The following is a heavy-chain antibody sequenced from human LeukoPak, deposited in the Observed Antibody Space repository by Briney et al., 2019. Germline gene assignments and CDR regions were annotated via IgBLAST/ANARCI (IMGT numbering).Heavy chain of an antibody. D-gene: IGHD5-18*01. V-gene: IGHV1-18*01. CDR2: ISTYNDNT. J-gene: IGHJ4*02. CDR3: ARQVDTTMALPDY. Sequence: EASVKVSCKTSGHTFTSYGMSWVRQAPGQRLEWMGWISTYNDNTNYAQKFRGRVTMTTDTSTSTVYMELRSLRSDDTAIYYCARQVDTTMALPDYWGQGTLVTVSS. CDR1: GHTFTSYG.